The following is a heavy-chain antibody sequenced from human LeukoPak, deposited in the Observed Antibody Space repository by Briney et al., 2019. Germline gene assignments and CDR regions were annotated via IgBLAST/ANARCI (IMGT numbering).Heavy chain of an antibody. CDR2: VYHTGST. J-gene: IGHJ4*02. CDR1: GYSISVAYY. V-gene: IGHV4-38-2*01. D-gene: IGHD6-13*01. CDR3: ARAAAGSRYYFDY. Sequence: PSETLSLTCAVSGYSISVAYYWGWIRQPPGKGLEWIGSVYHTGSTYYNPSLKSRVTMSVDTSTNQFSLKLTSVTAADTAIYYCARAAAGSRYYFDYWGQGTLVTVYS.